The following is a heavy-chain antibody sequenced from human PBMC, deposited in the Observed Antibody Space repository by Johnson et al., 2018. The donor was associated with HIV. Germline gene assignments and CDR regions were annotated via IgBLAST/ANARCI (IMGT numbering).Heavy chain of an antibody. V-gene: IGHV3-7*05. J-gene: IGHJ3*02. CDR1: GFTFSSYW. D-gene: IGHD1-26*01. CDR2: IKQDGSEK. CDR3: ATFGGGSFHAFDI. Sequence: VQLVESGGGLVQPGGSLRLSCAASGFTFSSYWMGWVRQAPGKGLEWVANIKQDGSEKYYVDSLKGRFTISRDNAKNSLYLQMNSLRAEDTAVYYCATFGGGSFHAFDIGGQGTMVTVSS.